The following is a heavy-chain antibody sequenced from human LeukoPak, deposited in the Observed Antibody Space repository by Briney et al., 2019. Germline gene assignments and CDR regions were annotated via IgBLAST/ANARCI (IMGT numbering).Heavy chain of an antibody. Sequence: GGSLTLSCAASGFTFSDYAMTWVRQAPGKGLEWVSGISASGGSTYYADSVKGRFTISRDNSKNTLYLQMNSLRAEDTAVYFCANRGVGYYYMDVWGKGTTVTVPS. D-gene: IGHD2-15*01. CDR2: ISASGGST. J-gene: IGHJ6*03. V-gene: IGHV3-23*01. CDR1: GFTFSDYA. CDR3: ANRGVGYYYMDV.